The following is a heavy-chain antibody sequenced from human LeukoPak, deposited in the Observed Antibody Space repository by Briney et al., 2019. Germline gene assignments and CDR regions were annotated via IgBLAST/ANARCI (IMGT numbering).Heavy chain of an antibody. CDR3: ARDSPQTMDIVVVVAANPGFFDP. CDR2: MYYSGST. Sequence: PSETLSLTCTVSGGSFSSNSYYWGWIRQPPGKGLEWIGSMYYSGSTYYNPSLKSRVTISIDTSKNQFSLKLNSVTAADTAVYYCARDSPQTMDIVVVVAANPGFFDPWGQGTLVTVSS. V-gene: IGHV4-39*07. D-gene: IGHD2-15*01. CDR1: GGSFSSNSYY. J-gene: IGHJ5*02.